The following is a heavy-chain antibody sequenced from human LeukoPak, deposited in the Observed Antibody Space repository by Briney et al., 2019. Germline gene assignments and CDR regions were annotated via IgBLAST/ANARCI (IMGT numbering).Heavy chain of an antibody. V-gene: IGHV1-46*01. CDR2: INPSGGST. D-gene: IGHD6-13*01. CDR1: GYTFTSYY. Sequence: ASVKVSCKASGYTFTSYYMHWVRQAPGQGLEWMGIINPSGGSTSYAQKFQGRVTMTRDTSTSTVYMELSNLIFEDTAVYYCARDHEVQQQLANYFDYWGQGTLVTVSS. J-gene: IGHJ4*02. CDR3: ARDHEVQQQLANYFDY.